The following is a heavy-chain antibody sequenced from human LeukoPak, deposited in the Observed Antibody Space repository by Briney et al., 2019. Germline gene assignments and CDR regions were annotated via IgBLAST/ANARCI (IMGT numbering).Heavy chain of an antibody. Sequence: PSETLSLTCIVSGGSMSSYYWGWIRQPPGKGLEWIGYIYYSGSTNYNPSLKSRLTMSADTSRNQFSLKLSSVTAADTAVYYCARGGWSLDYWGQGTLVTVSS. V-gene: IGHV4-59*01. J-gene: IGHJ4*02. CDR2: IYYSGST. D-gene: IGHD2-21*01. CDR1: GGSMSSYY. CDR3: ARGGWSLDY.